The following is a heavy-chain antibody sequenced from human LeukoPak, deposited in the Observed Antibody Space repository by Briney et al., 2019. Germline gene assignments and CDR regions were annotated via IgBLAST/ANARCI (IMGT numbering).Heavy chain of an antibody. V-gene: IGHV4-61*01. CDR2: IYYTGST. J-gene: IGHJ6*02. D-gene: IGHD3-10*01. CDR1: GDSVRSDSHY. Sequence: SETLSLTCSVSGDSVRSDSHYWSWIRQSPGKGLEWIGYIYYTGSTNYNPSLKSRVTISVDTSRNQFSLKLSSVTAADTAVYYCARDSGLDVWGQGATVTVSS. CDR3: ARDSGLDV.